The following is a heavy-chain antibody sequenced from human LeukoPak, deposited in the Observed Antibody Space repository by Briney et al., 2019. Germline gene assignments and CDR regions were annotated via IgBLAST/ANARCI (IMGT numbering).Heavy chain of an antibody. D-gene: IGHD3-3*01. J-gene: IGHJ4*02. Sequence: SQTLSLTCTVSGGSISSGGYYWSWIRQHPGKGMEWIGYIYYSGSTYYNPSLKSRVTISVDTSKNQFSLKLSSVTAADTAVYYCARVNDFWSGDWGQGTLVTVSS. V-gene: IGHV4-31*03. CDR1: GGSISSGGYY. CDR3: ARVNDFWSGD. CDR2: IYYSGST.